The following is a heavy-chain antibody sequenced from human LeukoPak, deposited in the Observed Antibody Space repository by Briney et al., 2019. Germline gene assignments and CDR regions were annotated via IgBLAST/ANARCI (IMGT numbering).Heavy chain of an antibody. J-gene: IGHJ4*02. V-gene: IGHV1-69*05. D-gene: IGHD3-22*01. CDR3: ARRGSYYYDSSDLYYFDY. CDR1: GGTFSSYA. Sequence: SVKDSCKASGGTFSSYAISWVRQAPGQGLEWMGGIIPIFGTANYAQKFQGRVTITTDESTSTAYMELSSLRSDDTAVYYCARRGSYYYDSSDLYYFDYWGQGTLVTVSS. CDR2: IIPIFGTA.